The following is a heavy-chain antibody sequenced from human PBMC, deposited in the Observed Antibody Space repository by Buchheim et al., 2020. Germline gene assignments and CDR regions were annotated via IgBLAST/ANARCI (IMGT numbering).Heavy chain of an antibody. Sequence: QVQLVESGGGVVQPGRSLRLSCAASGFTFCSYGMHWVRQAPGKGLEWVAVIWYYGSNKYYADSVKGRFTISRDNSKNTLYMQMNSLRAEDTAVYYCASSLERRNYYFYGMDVWGQGTT. CDR2: IWYYGSNK. J-gene: IGHJ6*02. CDR1: GFTFCSYG. V-gene: IGHV3-33*01. CDR3: ASSLERRNYYFYGMDV. D-gene: IGHD1-1*01.